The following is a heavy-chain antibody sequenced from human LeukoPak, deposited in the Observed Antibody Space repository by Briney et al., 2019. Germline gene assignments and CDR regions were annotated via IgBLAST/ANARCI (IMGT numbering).Heavy chain of an antibody. V-gene: IGHV1-18*01. Sequence: ASVKVSCKASGYTFTSYGISWVRQAPGQGLEWMGWISAYNGNTNYAQKLQGRVTMTTDTSTSTAYMELRSLRSDDTAVYYCARNLEMATMERWFDPWGQGTLVTVSS. J-gene: IGHJ5*02. CDR2: ISAYNGNT. CDR1: GYTFTSYG. CDR3: ARNLEMATMERWFDP. D-gene: IGHD5-24*01.